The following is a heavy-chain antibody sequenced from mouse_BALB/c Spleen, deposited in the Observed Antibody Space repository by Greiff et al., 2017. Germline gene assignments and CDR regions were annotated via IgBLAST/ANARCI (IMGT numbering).Heavy chain of an antibody. CDR3: AREGVGYGNYGGYFEV. J-gene: IGHJ1*01. CDR2: INPGSGGT. Sequence: VQLQQSGAELVRPGTSVKVSCKASGYAFTNYLIEWVKQRPGQGLEWIGVINPGSGGTNYNEKFKGKATLTADKSSSTAYMQLSSLTSDDSAVYFCAREGVGYGNYGGYFEVWGAGTTVTVSS. D-gene: IGHD2-1*01. CDR1: GYAFTNYL. V-gene: IGHV1-54*01.